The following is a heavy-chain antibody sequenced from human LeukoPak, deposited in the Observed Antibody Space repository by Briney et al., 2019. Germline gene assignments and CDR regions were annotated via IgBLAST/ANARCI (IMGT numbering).Heavy chain of an antibody. Sequence: GASVKVSCKASGYTFTGYYMHWVRQAPGQGLEWMGWINPNSGGTNYAQKFQGRVTMTTDTSTSTAYMELRSLRSDDTAVYYCARDGRKDYYYYGMDVWGQGTTVTVSS. J-gene: IGHJ6*02. CDR1: GYTFTGYY. D-gene: IGHD1-26*01. CDR2: INPNSGGT. V-gene: IGHV1-2*02. CDR3: ARDGRKDYYYYGMDV.